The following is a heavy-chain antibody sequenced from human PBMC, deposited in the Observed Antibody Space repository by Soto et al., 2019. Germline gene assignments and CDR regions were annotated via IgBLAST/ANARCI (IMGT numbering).Heavy chain of an antibody. V-gene: IGHV5-10-1*01. Sequence: GDSLKISCKGSGYSFAGYWITWVRQMPGKGLEWMGRIDPSDSQTYYSPSFRGHVTISAAKSITTVFLQWSSLRASDTAMDYCSRHSQKSFAARRPFDTWGQGPLVTV. CDR2: IDPSDSQT. CDR1: GYSFAGYW. D-gene: IGHD6-6*01. J-gene: IGHJ5*02. CDR3: SRHSQKSFAARRPFDT.